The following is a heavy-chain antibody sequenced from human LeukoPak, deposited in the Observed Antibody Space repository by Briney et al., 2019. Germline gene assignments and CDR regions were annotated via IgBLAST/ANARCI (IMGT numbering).Heavy chain of an antibody. CDR1: GGTFISYA. J-gene: IGHJ4*02. V-gene: IGHV1-69*13. CDR3: ARDESIAAAGFDY. D-gene: IGHD6-13*01. Sequence: SVKVSCKASGGTFISYAISWGRQGPGQGGEWMGGILPIFGTANSAQKFQGRVTLTADESTSTAYMELSSLRSEDTAVYYCARDESIAAAGFDYWGQGTLVTVSS. CDR2: ILPIFGTA.